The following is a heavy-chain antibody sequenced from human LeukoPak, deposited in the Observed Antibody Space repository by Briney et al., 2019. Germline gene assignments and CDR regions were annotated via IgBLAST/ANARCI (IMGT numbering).Heavy chain of an antibody. CDR1: GGSISSSSYY. D-gene: IGHD6-19*01. CDR3: ARVPGYSSGWYWFDY. Sequence: SETLSLTCTVSGGSISSSSYYWGWIRQPPGKGLEWIGSIYYSGSTYYNPSLKSRVTISVDTSKNQFSLKLSSVTAADTAVYYCARVPGYSSGWYWFDYWGQGTLVTVSS. J-gene: IGHJ5*01. V-gene: IGHV4-39*07. CDR2: IYYSGST.